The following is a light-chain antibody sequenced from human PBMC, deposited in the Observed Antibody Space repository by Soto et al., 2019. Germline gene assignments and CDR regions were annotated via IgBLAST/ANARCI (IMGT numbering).Light chain of an antibody. CDR1: SSDVGGYNF. V-gene: IGLV2-8*01. Sequence: QSVLTQPPSASGSPGQSVTLSCTGSSSDVGGYNFVSWYQQHPGKAPKLMIYEVSKRPSGVPDRFSGSKSGNTASLTVSGLQADDEADYYCSSYAASNTIVFGIGTQLTVL. CDR2: EVS. J-gene: IGLJ7*01. CDR3: SSYAASNTIV.